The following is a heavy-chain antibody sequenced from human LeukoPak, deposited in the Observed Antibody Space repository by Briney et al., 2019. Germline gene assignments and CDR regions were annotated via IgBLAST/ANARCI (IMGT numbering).Heavy chain of an antibody. CDR1: GYTFTSYG. V-gene: IGHV1-18*01. D-gene: IGHD1-26*01. Sequence: ASVKDSCKASGYTFTSYGISWVRQAPGQGLEWMGWISAYNGNTNYSQKVKGRVTMTTDTSTRTAYMVLRSLRSDDTAVYYCARLSGLGPDSPWELDRWGQGTLVTVSS. J-gene: IGHJ4*02. CDR3: ARLSGLGPDSPWELDR. CDR2: ISAYNGNT.